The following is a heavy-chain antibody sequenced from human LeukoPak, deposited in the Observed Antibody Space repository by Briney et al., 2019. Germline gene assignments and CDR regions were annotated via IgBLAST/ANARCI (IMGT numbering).Heavy chain of an antibody. CDR3: ARDCGASGCDY. CDR1: GFTFSSYW. J-gene: IGHJ4*02. Sequence: PGGSLRLSCAASGFTFSSYWMHWVRQAPGKGLVWVSRISDDGSSTTNANSVKGRFTISRDNAKNTVYLQMNSLGVEDTAVYYCARDCGASGCDYWGQGTLVTDSS. V-gene: IGHV3-74*01. D-gene: IGHD5-12*01. CDR2: ISDDGSST.